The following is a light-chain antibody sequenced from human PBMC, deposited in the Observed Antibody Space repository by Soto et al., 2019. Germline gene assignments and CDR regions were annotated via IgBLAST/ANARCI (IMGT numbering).Light chain of an antibody. V-gene: IGKV4-1*01. CDR2: WAS. CDR3: QQYYSTPFT. CDR1: QSVLYSSNNKNY. J-gene: IGKJ3*01. Sequence: DIVMTQSPDSLAVSLGERATINCKSSQSVLYSSNNKNYLAWYQHKPGQPPKLLIYWASTRESGVSDRFTGSGSGTDFTLTISSLQAADVAVYYCQQYYSTPFTFGPGTKVDVK.